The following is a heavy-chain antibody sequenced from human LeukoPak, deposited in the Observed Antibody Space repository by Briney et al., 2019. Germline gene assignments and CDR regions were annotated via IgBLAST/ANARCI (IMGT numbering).Heavy chain of an antibody. J-gene: IGHJ3*02. Sequence: PSETLSLTCAVYGGSFRGFYWSWIRQPPGKGLEWIGEINHSGSTNYNPSLKSRVTISVDTSKNQFSLKLSSVTAADTAVYYCEAYCGGDCYPIDALDIWGQGTMVTVSS. CDR2: INHSGST. CDR3: EAYCGGDCYPIDALDI. CDR1: GGSFRGFY. D-gene: IGHD2-21*02. V-gene: IGHV4-34*01.